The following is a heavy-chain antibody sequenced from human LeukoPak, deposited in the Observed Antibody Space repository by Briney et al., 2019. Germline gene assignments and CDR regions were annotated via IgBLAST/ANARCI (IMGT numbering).Heavy chain of an antibody. J-gene: IGHJ6*02. CDR3: ARGLNNPLWERELLLQEKVMDV. CDR2: INTNTGNP. CDR1: GYTFTSYA. V-gene: IGHV7-4-1*02. Sequence: ASVKVSCKASGYTFTSYAMNWVRQAPGQGLEWMGWINTNTGNPTYAQGFTGRFVFSLDTSVSTAYLQISSLKAEDTAVYYCARGLNNPLWERELLLQEKVMDVWGQGTTVTVSS. D-gene: IGHD3-10*01.